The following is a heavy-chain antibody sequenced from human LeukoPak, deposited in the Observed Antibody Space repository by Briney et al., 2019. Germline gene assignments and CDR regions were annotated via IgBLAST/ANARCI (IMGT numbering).Heavy chain of an antibody. Sequence: MSXVRQXXXKGLEWXSXISGSGGTTHYADSVRGRFTISRDSSRNTLYLQMNSLRAEDTAVYYCAKAAGSSGWYHLDYWGQGTLVTVSS. D-gene: IGHD6-19*01. CDR2: ISGSGGTT. CDR3: AKAAGSSGWYHLDY. V-gene: IGHV3-23*01. J-gene: IGHJ4*02.